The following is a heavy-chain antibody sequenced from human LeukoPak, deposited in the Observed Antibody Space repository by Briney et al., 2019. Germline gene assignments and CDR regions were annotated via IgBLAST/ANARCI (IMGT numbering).Heavy chain of an antibody. D-gene: IGHD3-10*01. CDR3: ARDSLMLRGPLVIYYFDF. J-gene: IGHJ4*02. CDR2: ISGVGDAT. CDR1: GFTFSSYG. Sequence: QSGGSLRLSCAASGFTFSSYGMSWVRQAPGKGLEWVSTISGVGDATYYADSVKGRFTISRDNSKNTVDLLMNSLGAEDTAVYYCARDSLMLRGPLVIYYFDFWGQGTLVTVSS. V-gene: IGHV3-23*01.